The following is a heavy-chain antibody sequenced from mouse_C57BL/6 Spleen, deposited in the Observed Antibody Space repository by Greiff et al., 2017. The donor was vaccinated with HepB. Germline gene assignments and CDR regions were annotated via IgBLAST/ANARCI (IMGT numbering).Heavy chain of an antibody. J-gene: IGHJ4*01. V-gene: IGHV1-61*01. CDR1: GYTFTSYW. CDR2: IYPSDSET. Sequence: QVQLQQPGAELVRPGSSVKLSCKASGYTFTSYWMDWVKQRPGQGLEWIGNIYPSDSETHYNQKFKDKATLTVDKSSSTAYMQLSSLTSEDSAVYYCARDGSSYGYYAMDYWGQGTSGTVSS. D-gene: IGHD1-1*01. CDR3: ARDGSSYGYYAMDY.